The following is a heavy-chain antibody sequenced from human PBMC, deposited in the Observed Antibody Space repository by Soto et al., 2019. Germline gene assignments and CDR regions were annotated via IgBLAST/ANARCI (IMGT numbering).Heavy chain of an antibody. J-gene: IGHJ4*02. Sequence: ASVKVSCKASNYTFSSFGISWMRQAPGQGLEWMGWINPYNDDTNYAHNLQGRVTLSTDTSTSTAYMELRSLRSDDTAVYYCARDPFYSGSNLQVGLFDSWGQGTLVTVSS. V-gene: IGHV1-18*01. CDR1: NYTFSSFG. CDR2: INPYNDDT. D-gene: IGHD1-26*01. CDR3: ARDPFYSGSNLQVGLFDS.